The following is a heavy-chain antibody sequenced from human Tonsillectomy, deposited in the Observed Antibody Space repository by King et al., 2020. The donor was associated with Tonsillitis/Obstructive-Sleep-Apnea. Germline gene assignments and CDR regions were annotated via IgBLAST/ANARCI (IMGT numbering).Heavy chain of an antibody. Sequence: VQLVESGGASVRPGGSLRLSCVASGFTFRDAWMSWVRQAPGKRPEWLGRIKSKRDGGTTDYASPVIGRFTISRDDSKDTLYLQMNRLITEDTAVYYCTTDPMYWGQGTLVTVSS. J-gene: IGHJ1*01. V-gene: IGHV3-15*02. D-gene: IGHD2-8*01. CDR3: TTDPMY. CDR2: IKSKRDGGTT. CDR1: GFTFRDAW.